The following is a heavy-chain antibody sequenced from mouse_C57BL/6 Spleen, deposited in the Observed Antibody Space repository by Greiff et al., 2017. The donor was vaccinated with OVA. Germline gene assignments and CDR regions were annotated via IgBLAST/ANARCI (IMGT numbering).Heavy chain of an antibody. D-gene: IGHD2-2*01. CDR1: GYTFTSYW. CDR3: ARGNYGYDD. V-gene: IGHV1-50*01. Sequence: VQLQQPGAELVKPGASVKLSCKASGYTFTSYWMQWVKQRPGQGLEWIGEIDPSDSYTNYNQKFKGKATLTVDTSSSTAYMQLSSLTSEDSAVYYCARGNYGYDDWGQGTTLTVSS. CDR2: IDPSDSYT. J-gene: IGHJ2*01.